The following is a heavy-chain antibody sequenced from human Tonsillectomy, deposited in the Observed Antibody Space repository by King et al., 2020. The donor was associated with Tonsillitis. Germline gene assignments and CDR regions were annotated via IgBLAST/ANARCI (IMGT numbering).Heavy chain of an antibody. CDR3: ASISEGHDHGTCAHYASIYFDP. J-gene: IGHJ5*02. D-gene: IGHD4/OR15-4a*01. CDR2: TNHTGNT. Sequence: VQLQQWGAGLLKPSETLSLTCAVYGGSFSDYYWSWIRQPPGKGLEWIGETNHTGNTNYNPSLKSRVTISVDTSKNQFSLKLSSVTAADTAVYYCASISEGHDHGTCAHYASIYFDPWGQGTLVTVSS. CDR1: GGSFSDYY. V-gene: IGHV4-34*01.